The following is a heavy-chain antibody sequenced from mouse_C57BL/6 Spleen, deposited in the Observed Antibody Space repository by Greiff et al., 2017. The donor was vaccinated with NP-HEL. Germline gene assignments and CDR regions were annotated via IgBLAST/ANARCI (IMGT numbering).Heavy chain of an antibody. CDR2: IDPSDSYT. V-gene: IGHV1-50*01. Sequence: QVQLQQPGAELVKPGASVKLSCKASGYTFTSYWMQWVKQRPGQGLEWIGEIDPSDSYTNYNQKFKGKATLTVDTSSSTAYMQLSSLTSEDSAVYYCARSRYYSSSLFDYWGQGTTLTVSS. CDR3: ARSRYYSSSLFDY. D-gene: IGHD1-1*01. J-gene: IGHJ2*01. CDR1: GYTFTSYW.